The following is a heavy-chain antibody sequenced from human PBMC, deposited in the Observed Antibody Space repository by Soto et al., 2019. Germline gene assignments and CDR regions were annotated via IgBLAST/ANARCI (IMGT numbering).Heavy chain of an antibody. CDR1: GFTFSSYG. V-gene: IGHV3-30*03. Sequence: PGGSLRLSCAASGFTFSSYGMHWVRQAPGKGLEWVAVISYDGSNKYYADSVKGRFTISRDNSKNTLYLQMNSLRAEDTAVYYCARDPGRYYDSSGYLSWGQGTLVTVSS. CDR2: ISYDGSNK. D-gene: IGHD3-22*01. J-gene: IGHJ4*02. CDR3: ARDPGRYYDSSGYLS.